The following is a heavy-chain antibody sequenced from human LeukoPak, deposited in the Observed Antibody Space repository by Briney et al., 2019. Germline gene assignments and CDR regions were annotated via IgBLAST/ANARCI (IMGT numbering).Heavy chain of an antibody. V-gene: IGHV1-18*01. Sequence: ASVKVSCKASGYTFTSYGISWVRQAPGQGLEWMGWISAYNGNTNYAQKLQGRVTMTTDTSTSTAYMELRSLRSDDTAVYYCARSRGSPDYGDPSDYWGQGTLVTVSS. D-gene: IGHD4-17*01. CDR1: GYTFTSYG. CDR2: ISAYNGNT. CDR3: ARSRGSPDYGDPSDY. J-gene: IGHJ4*02.